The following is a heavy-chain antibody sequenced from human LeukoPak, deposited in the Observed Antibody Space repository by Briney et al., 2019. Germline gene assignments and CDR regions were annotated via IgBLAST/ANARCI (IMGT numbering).Heavy chain of an antibody. Sequence: PSETLSLTCAVYGGSFSGYYWSWIRQPPGKGLEWIGEINHSGSTNYNPSLKSRVTISVDTSKNQFSLKLSSVTAADTAVYYCAREFDVGAPFDYWGQGTLVTVSS. V-gene: IGHV4-34*01. CDR1: GGSFSGYY. CDR3: AREFDVGAPFDY. D-gene: IGHD1-26*01. CDR2: INHSGST. J-gene: IGHJ4*02.